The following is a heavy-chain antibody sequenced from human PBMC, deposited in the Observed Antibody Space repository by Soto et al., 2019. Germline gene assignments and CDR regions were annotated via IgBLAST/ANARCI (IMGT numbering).Heavy chain of an antibody. Sequence: QVQLVQSGAEVKKPGSSVKVACKASVGSFRIYAVNWVRQAPGQGLECLGGIIPIFGTPNYAQKFHGRVSITADESTSTVYMDLISLTSEDTAVYYCAYSANHRYFFDSWGQGTLVTVSS. D-gene: IGHD5-18*01. V-gene: IGHV1-69*12. J-gene: IGHJ5*01. CDR3: AYSANHRYFFDS. CDR2: IIPIFGTP. CDR1: VGSFRIYA.